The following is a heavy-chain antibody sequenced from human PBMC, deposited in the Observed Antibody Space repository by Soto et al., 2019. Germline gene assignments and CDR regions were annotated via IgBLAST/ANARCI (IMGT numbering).Heavy chain of an antibody. CDR1: GYTLTELS. D-gene: IGHD4-17*01. CDR3: ATLYRFFGLLDYGDYYYYGMDV. V-gene: IGHV1-24*01. CDR2: FDPEDGET. J-gene: IGHJ6*02. Sequence: ASVKVSCKVSGYTLTELSMHWVRQAPGKGLEWMGGFDPEDGETIYAQKFQGRVTMTEDTSTDTAYMELSSLRSEDTAVYYCATLYRFFGLLDYGDYYYYGMDVWGQGTTVTVSS.